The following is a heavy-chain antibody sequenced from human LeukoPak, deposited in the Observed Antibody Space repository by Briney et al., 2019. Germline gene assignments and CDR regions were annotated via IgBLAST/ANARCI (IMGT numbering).Heavy chain of an antibody. CDR2: ISSTSSTI. D-gene: IGHD3-22*01. CDR3: ARGHGGYYSDSSGPVDY. Sequence: GGSLRLSCAASGFTFSSYSMNWVRQAPGKGLEWVSYISSTSSTIYYADSVKGRFTISRDNAKNSLYLQMNSLRAEDTAVYYRARGHGGYYSDSSGPVDYWGQGTLVTVSS. CDR1: GFTFSSYS. J-gene: IGHJ4*02. V-gene: IGHV3-48*01.